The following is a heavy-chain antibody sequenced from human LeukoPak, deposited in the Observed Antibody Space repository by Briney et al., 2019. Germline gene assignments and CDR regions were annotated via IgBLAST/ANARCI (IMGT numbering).Heavy chain of an antibody. J-gene: IGHJ4*02. CDR1: GYTFTSYY. CDR2: INPSGGST. V-gene: IGHV1-46*01. Sequence: ASVKVFCKASGYTFTSYYMHWVRQAPGQGLEWMGIINPSGGSTSYAQKFQGRVTMTRDTSTSTVYMELSSLRSEDTAVYYCARIGGVAGYFDYWGQGTLVAVSS. CDR3: ARIGGVAGYFDY. D-gene: IGHD6-19*01.